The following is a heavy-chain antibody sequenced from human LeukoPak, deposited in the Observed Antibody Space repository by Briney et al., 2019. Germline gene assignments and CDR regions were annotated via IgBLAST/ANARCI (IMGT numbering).Heavy chain of an antibody. V-gene: IGHV3-30-3*01. CDR2: ISYDGSNK. D-gene: IGHD1-26*01. Sequence: GSLRLSCAASGFTFSSYAMHWVRQAPGKGLEWVAVISYDGSNKYYADSVKGRFTISRDNSKNTLYLQMNSLRAEDTAVYYCAREILSYHDYWGQGTLVTVSS. CDR1: GFTFSSYA. CDR3: AREILSYHDY. J-gene: IGHJ4*02.